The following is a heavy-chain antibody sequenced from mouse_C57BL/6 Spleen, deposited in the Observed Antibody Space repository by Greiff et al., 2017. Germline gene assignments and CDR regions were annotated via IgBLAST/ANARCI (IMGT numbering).Heavy chain of an antibody. D-gene: IGHD2-4*01. CDR3: ARYDYDVGYAMDY. Sequence: DVKLVESGGGLVQPGGSLKLSCAASGFTFSDYYMYWVRQTPEKRLEWVAYISNGGGSTYYPDTVKGRFTISRDNAKNTLYLQMSRLKSEDTAMYYCARYDYDVGYAMDYWGQGTSVTVSS. V-gene: IGHV5-12*01. J-gene: IGHJ4*01. CDR2: ISNGGGST. CDR1: GFTFSDYY.